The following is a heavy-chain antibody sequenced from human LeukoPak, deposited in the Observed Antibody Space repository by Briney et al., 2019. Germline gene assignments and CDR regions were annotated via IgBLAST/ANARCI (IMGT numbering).Heavy chain of an antibody. CDR1: GFTFSSYA. D-gene: IGHD3-22*01. CDR3: ARDRAYYYDSSGYWVLNY. Sequence: GGSLRLSCAASGFTFSSYAMHWVRQAPGKGLEWVAVISYDGSNKYYADSVKGRFTISRDNSKNTLYLQMNSLRAEDTAVYYCARDRAYYYDSSGYWVLNYWGQGTLVTVSS. J-gene: IGHJ4*02. CDR2: ISYDGSNK. V-gene: IGHV3-30-3*01.